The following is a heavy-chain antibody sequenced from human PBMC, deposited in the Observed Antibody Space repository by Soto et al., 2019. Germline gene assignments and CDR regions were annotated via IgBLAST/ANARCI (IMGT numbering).Heavy chain of an antibody. CDR2: IYYSGST. V-gene: IGHV4-59*01. J-gene: IGHJ4*02. CDR3: ARSFYYYDSSGYYYYFDY. D-gene: IGHD3-22*01. Sequence: PSETLSLTCTVSGGSISSYYWSWIRQPSGKGLEWVGCIYYSGSTNYNPSLKSRVTISVDTSKNQFSLKLSSVTAADTAVYYCARSFYYYDSSGYYYYFDYWGQGTLATVSS. CDR1: GGSISSYY.